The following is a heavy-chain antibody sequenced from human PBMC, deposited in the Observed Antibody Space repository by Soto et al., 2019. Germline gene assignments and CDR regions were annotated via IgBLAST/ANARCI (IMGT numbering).Heavy chain of an antibody. Sequence: QVQLQESGPGLVKPSQTLSLTCTVSGGSISSGGYYWSWIRQHPGKGLEWIGYNYYSGSTYYNPSLKSRVTLAVGTSKRLFALRPSSVTAADTAGYYCAGADLYYDFWSGYSAHWGQGSLVTVSS. D-gene: IGHD3-3*01. CDR2: NYYSGST. J-gene: IGHJ4*02. V-gene: IGHV4-31*03. CDR3: AGADLYYDFWSGYSAH. CDR1: GGSISSGGYY.